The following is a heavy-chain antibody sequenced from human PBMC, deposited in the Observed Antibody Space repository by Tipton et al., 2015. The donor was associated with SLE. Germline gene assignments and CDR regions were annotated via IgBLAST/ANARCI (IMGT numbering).Heavy chain of an antibody. J-gene: IGHJ3*02. CDR2: IYYSGST. V-gene: IGHV4-59*11. CDR3: ARDGEYSYGYGAFDI. Sequence: LRLSCTVSGGSISSHYWSWIRQPPGKGLEWIGYIYYSGSTNYNPSLKSRVTISLDTSKNQFSLKLSSVTAADTAVYYCARDGEYSYGYGAFDIWGQGAMVTVSS. D-gene: IGHD5-18*01. CDR1: GGSISSHY.